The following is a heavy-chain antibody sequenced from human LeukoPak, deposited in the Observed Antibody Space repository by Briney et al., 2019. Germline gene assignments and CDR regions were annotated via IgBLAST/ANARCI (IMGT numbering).Heavy chain of an antibody. CDR2: IYYSGST. Sequence: SETLSLTCTVSGGSINNYYWSWIRQHPGKGLEWIGYIYYSGSTYYNPSLKSRVTISVDTSKNQFSLKLSSVTAADTAVYYCARDHLAAAGPLYYYYGMDVWGQGTTVTVSS. J-gene: IGHJ6*02. V-gene: IGHV4-59*06. D-gene: IGHD6-13*01. CDR3: ARDHLAAAGPLYYYYGMDV. CDR1: GGSINNYY.